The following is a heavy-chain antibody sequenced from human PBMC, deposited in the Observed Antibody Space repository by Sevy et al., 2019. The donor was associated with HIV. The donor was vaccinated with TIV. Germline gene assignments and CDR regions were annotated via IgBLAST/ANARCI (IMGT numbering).Heavy chain of an antibody. CDR2: IWYDGSNK. D-gene: IGHD6-13*01. J-gene: IGHJ4*02. CDR1: GFTFSSYG. V-gene: IGHV3-33*01. CDR3: ARAGIAAAGAFDY. Sequence: GGSLRLSCAASGFTFSSYGMHWVRQAPGKGLEWVAVIWYDGSNKHYADSVKGRFTISRDNSKNTLYLQMNSLRAEDTAVYYCARAGIAAAGAFDYWGQGTLVTVSS.